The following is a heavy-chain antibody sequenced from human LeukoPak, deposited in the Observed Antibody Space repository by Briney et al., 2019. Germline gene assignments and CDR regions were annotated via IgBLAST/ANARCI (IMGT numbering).Heavy chain of an antibody. J-gene: IGHJ6*03. V-gene: IGHV1-46*01. CDR3: ARVNYASEKYFYYSMDV. Sequence: VASVKVSXKASGYSFTSYYIHWVRQAPGQGLEWIGIINPSGGSTNYAQKFQGRLTMTRDTSTSTVYLELSSLRSEDTAMYYCARVNYASEKYFYYSMDVWGKGTTVTVSS. D-gene: IGHD3-10*01. CDR1: GYSFTSYY. CDR2: INPSGGST.